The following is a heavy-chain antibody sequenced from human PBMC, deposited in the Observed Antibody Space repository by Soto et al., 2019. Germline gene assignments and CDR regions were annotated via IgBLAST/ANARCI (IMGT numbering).Heavy chain of an antibody. Sequence: ASVKVSCKVSGYTLSELSIHWVRQTPGKGLEWMGGFDPENDETSYAQKFQGRVTLTEDTSTDTTYLELSSLRSEDTAIYYCAMAAYCSGDTCYSDYNWFEPWGQGTLVTVSS. D-gene: IGHD2-15*01. CDR1: GYTLSELS. CDR2: FDPENDET. CDR3: AMAAYCSGDTCYSDYNWFEP. V-gene: IGHV1-24*01. J-gene: IGHJ5*02.